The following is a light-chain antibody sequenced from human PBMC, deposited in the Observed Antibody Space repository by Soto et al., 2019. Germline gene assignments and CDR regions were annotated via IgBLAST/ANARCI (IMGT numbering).Light chain of an antibody. CDR3: CSYACRDTLYV. Sequence: QSVLTQPRSVSGSPGQSVTISCTGTSTDVGGYNYVSWYQQHPGKVPKLMIYDVSKRPSGVPDRFSGSKSGNTASLTISGLQAEDEADYYCCSYACRDTLYVFGSVTVVTV. CDR2: DVS. V-gene: IGLV2-11*01. CDR1: STDVGGYNY. J-gene: IGLJ1*01.